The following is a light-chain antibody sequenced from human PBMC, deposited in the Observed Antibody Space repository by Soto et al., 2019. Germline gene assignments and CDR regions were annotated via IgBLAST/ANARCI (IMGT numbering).Light chain of an antibody. Sequence: QYALTQPASVSGSPGQSITISCTGNSSDVGRYNLVSWYQQHPGKAPKLMIFEDNERPSGVSNRFSGSKSGNTASLTISGLQTEDEADYYCCSYAGGASVVFGGGTKLTVL. CDR3: CSYAGGASVV. CDR1: SSDVGRYNL. CDR2: EDN. J-gene: IGLJ2*01. V-gene: IGLV2-23*01.